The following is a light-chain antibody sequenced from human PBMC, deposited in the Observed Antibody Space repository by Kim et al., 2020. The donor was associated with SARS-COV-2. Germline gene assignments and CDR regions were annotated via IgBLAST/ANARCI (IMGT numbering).Light chain of an antibody. J-gene: IGKJ1*01. CDR3: MQGTHWPPT. CDR1: QSLVYSDGNTY. V-gene: IGKV2-30*01. Sequence: PALIYCRASQSLVYSDGNTYLTWFHQRPGQSPRRLVYKVSSRDSGDPDRFSGSGSGTDFTLKINRVEAEDVGSYYCMQGTHWPPTFGQGTKVDIK. CDR2: KVS.